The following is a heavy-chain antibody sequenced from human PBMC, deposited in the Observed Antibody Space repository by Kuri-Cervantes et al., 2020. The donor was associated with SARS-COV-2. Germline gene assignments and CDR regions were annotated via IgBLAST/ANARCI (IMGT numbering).Heavy chain of an antibody. CDR1: GYSISSGYY. CDR3: AKGVVNFDY. D-gene: IGHD2-2*01. V-gene: IGHV4-38-2*01. CDR2: IYHSGST. Sequence: ESLKISCAVPGYSISSGYYWGWIRQPPGKGLEWIGSIYHSGSTYYNPSLKSRVTISVDTSKNQFSLKLSSVTAADTAVYYCAKGVVNFDYWGQGTLVTVSS. J-gene: IGHJ4*02.